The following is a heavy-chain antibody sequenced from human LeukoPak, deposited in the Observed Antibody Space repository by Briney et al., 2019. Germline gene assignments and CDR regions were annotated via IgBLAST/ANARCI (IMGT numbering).Heavy chain of an antibody. CDR3: ARSNKVPQGYFNY. CDR2: INTDTGNP. J-gene: IGHJ4*02. D-gene: IGHD1/OR15-1a*01. Sequence: GASVKVSCKASGYTFTNYAINWVRLAPGQGLEWMGWINTDTGNPTYAQDFTGRCVFSLDTSVSTAYLQISGLKAEDTAVYYCARSNKVPQGYFNYWGQGTLVTVSS. CDR1: GYTFTNYA. V-gene: IGHV7-4-1*02.